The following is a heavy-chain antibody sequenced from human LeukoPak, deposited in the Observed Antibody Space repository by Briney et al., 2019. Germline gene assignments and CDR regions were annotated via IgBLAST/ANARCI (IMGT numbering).Heavy chain of an antibody. V-gene: IGHV4-39*07. Sequence: SETLSLTCTVSGDSISSGPYYWGWIRQPPGKGLEWIGNIYYGENTYYNPSLKSRVTISVDKSKNQFSLKLSSVTAADTALYYCARGWDEGYSYGTWGQGTLVTVSS. D-gene: IGHD5-18*01. CDR3: ARGWDEGYSYGT. CDR2: IYYGENT. J-gene: IGHJ4*02. CDR1: GDSISSGPYY.